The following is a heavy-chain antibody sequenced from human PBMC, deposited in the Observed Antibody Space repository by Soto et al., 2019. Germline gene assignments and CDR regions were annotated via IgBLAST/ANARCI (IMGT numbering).Heavy chain of an antibody. Sequence: EVQLVESGGGLVQPGRSLRLSCAASGFTFDDYAMHWVRQAPGKGLEWVSGISWNSGSIGYADSVKGRFTISRDNAKNSLYLQMNSLRAEDTALYYCAKDRGVGCSGGSCYGPVAIDVWGKGTTVTVSS. V-gene: IGHV3-9*01. J-gene: IGHJ6*03. CDR2: ISWNSGSI. CDR1: GFTFDDYA. CDR3: AKDRGVGCSGGSCYGPVAIDV. D-gene: IGHD2-15*01.